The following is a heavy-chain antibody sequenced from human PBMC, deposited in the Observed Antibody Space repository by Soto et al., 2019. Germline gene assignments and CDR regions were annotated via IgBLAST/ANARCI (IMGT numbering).Heavy chain of an antibody. CDR2: ISVHNGYT. D-gene: IGHD1-1*01. J-gene: IGHJ4*02. CDR1: GYSFSSYG. V-gene: IGHV1-18*01. Sequence: QVQLAQSGAEVKNPGASVTVSCKASGYSFSSYGISWVRQAPGQVLEWVGWISVHNGYTKYAAELQGRVTMTTDTSTSTAYMELRSLRSDDSAVYFCARLEHNFGPHDYWGQGTLVTVTA. CDR3: ARLEHNFGPHDY.